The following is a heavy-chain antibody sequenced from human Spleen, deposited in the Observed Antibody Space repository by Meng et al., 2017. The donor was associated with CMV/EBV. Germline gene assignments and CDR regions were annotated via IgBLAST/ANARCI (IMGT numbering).Heavy chain of an antibody. V-gene: IGHV3-30*02. CDR2: IRYDGSDK. J-gene: IGHJ4*02. CDR3: AKISTTAYPDY. D-gene: IGHD1-1*01. CDR1: GFNFSIYG. Sequence: GGSLRLSCAASGFNFSIYGMHWVRQAPGKGLEWVTFIRYDGSDKYYADSVKGRFTISKDNSKNTLFLQMNSLRTDDTAMYYCAKISTTAYPDYWGQGTLVTVSS.